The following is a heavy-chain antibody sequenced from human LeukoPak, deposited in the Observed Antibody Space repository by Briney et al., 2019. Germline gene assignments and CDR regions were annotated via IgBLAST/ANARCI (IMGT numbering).Heavy chain of an antibody. J-gene: IGHJ3*02. CDR3: ARGMSSVRYAVDI. V-gene: IGHV3-48*01. D-gene: IGHD6-19*01. CDR1: GFTFSTYS. Sequence: PGGSLRLSCAASGFTFSTYSMNWVRQAPGKGLDWVSYISSSSSTIYYADSVKGRFTIPRDSAKNSLYLQMNSLRAEDTAVYYCARGMSSVRYAVDIWGQGTMVTVSS. CDR2: ISSSSSTI.